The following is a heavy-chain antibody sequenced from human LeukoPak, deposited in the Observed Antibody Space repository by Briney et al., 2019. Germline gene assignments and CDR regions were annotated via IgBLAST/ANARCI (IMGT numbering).Heavy chain of an antibody. CDR2: ISSSSSTI. Sequence: GGSLRLSCAASGFTFSSYSMNWVRQAPGKGLEWVSYISSSSSTIYYADSVKGRFTISRDNAKNSLYLQMNSLRAEDTAVYYCARVTTVAHYGMDVWGQGTTVTVSS. D-gene: IGHD4-23*01. CDR1: GFTFSSYS. J-gene: IGHJ6*02. V-gene: IGHV3-48*01. CDR3: ARVTTVAHYGMDV.